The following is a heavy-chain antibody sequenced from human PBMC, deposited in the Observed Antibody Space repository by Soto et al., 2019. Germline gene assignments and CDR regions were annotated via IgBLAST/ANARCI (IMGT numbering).Heavy chain of an antibody. Sequence: PSETLSLTCEVSGVSVSNRTHYWTWIRQPPGKGLEWIGFLYYGGTNYNPSLKSRLTIALDTSKNQISLNLSSVTAADTAVYYCVRELGFTARPDHTYYYDGLDVWGQGTTVTFSS. J-gene: IGHJ6*02. CDR1: GVSVSNRTHY. D-gene: IGHD3-10*01. CDR3: VRELGFTARPDHTYYYDGLDV. CDR2: LYYGGT. V-gene: IGHV4-61*01.